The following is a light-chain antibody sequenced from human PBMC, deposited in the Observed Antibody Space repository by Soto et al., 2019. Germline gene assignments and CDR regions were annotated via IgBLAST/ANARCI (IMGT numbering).Light chain of an antibody. CDR1: QNVNSN. CDR3: QEAHGFHLT. Sequence: EIVMTQSPASLSLSPGERATLSCRASQNVNSNLAWYQQKPGQAPRFLLYGASTRATGIPARFSGSGSGTEFTLTISSLQSEDFATYYCQEAHGFHLTFGQGTRV. J-gene: IGKJ1*01. CDR2: GAS. V-gene: IGKV3-15*01.